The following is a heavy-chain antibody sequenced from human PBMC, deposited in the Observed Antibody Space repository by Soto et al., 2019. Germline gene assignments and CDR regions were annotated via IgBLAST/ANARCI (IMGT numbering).Heavy chain of an antibody. CDR3: ARASDGYRSGWYVGYFDY. D-gene: IGHD6-19*01. Sequence: ASVKVSCKASGYTFTSYGVSWVRQAPGQGLEWMGWIRAYNGYTNYAQKFQGRVTITTDTSTSTAYMELRSLISDDTAVYYCARASDGYRSGWYVGYFDYWGQGTLVTVSS. CDR2: IRAYNGYT. CDR1: GYTFTSYG. J-gene: IGHJ4*02. V-gene: IGHV1-18*04.